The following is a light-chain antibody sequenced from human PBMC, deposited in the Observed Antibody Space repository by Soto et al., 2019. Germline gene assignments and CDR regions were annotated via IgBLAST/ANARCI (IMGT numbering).Light chain of an antibody. Sequence: QSVLTQPPSASASLGASVTLTCTLSSGYSNYKVDWYQQRPGKGPRFVMRVGTGGIVGSKGDGIPDRFSVLGSGLNRYLTIKNIQEEDESDYHCGADHGSGSNFVVVLAEGPSSPS. V-gene: IGLV9-49*01. J-gene: IGLJ2*01. CDR2: VGTGGIVG. CDR3: GADHGSGSNFVVV. CDR1: SGYSNYK.